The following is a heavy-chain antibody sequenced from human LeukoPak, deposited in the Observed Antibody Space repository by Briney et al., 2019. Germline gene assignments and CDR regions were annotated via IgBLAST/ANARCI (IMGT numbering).Heavy chain of an antibody. Sequence: GGSLRLSCAASGLSFSTYNMNWVRQAPGKGLEWISYISSSSNTIYYADSVKGRFTISRDNAKNSLYLQMNSLRAEDTAVYYCARGLYSSGWNNWLDPWGQGTLVTVSS. CDR1: GLSFSTYN. V-gene: IGHV3-48*01. CDR3: ARGLYSSGWNNWLDP. D-gene: IGHD6-19*01. J-gene: IGHJ5*02. CDR2: ISSSSNTI.